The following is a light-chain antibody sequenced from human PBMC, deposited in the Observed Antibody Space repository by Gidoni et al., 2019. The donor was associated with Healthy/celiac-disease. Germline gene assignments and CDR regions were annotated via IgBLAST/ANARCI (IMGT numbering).Light chain of an antibody. CDR3: QQYNSYWT. CDR1: QSISSW. V-gene: IGKV1-5*01. J-gene: IGKJ1*01. CDR2: DAS. Sequence: DIQMTQSPSTLSASVGDRVTITCRASQSISSWLAWYQQKPGKAPKLLIYDASSLESGVPSRFSGSGSGTEFTLTISSLQPDDFAPYYFQQYNSYWTFGQXTKVEIK.